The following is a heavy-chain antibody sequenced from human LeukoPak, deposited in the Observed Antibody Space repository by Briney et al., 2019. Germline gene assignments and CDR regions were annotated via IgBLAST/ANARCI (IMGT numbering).Heavy chain of an antibody. D-gene: IGHD3-10*01. Sequence: ASVKVSCKASGYTFTSYYMHWVRQAPGQGLEWMGIINPSGGSTSYAQKFQGRVTMTRDTSTSTAYMELSRLRSDDTAVYYCARGSHYYGSGSSSDFDYWGQGTLVTVSS. CDR2: INPSGGST. CDR1: GYTFTSYY. V-gene: IGHV1-46*01. J-gene: IGHJ4*02. CDR3: ARGSHYYGSGSSSDFDY.